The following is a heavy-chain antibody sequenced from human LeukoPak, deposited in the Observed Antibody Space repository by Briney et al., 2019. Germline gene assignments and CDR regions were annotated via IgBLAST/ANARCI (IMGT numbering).Heavy chain of an antibody. CDR2: IYSGGST. J-gene: IGHJ4*02. Sequence: GSLRLSCAASGFTVSSNYMSWVRQAPGKGLEWVSVIYSGGSTYYADSVKGRFTISRDNSKNTLYLQMNSPRAEDTAVYYCARRVTTVTTPEDFDYWGQGTLVTVSS. CDR1: GFTVSSNY. V-gene: IGHV3-66*01. D-gene: IGHD4-17*01. CDR3: ARRVTTVTTPEDFDY.